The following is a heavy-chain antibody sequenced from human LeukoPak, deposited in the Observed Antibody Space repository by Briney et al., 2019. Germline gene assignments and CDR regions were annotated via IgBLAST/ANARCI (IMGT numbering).Heavy chain of an antibody. CDR1: AYSFTSYV. V-gene: IGHV5-51*01. D-gene: IGHD5-18*01. Sequence: GESLKISCKGSAYSFTSYVIGWVRQMPRKGLEWMGIIYPDDSDTRNSPSFQCQVTMSADKSISTAYLQWSSLKAWDTAMYDCARLHGLYEQLWPFDPWGQGTLVTVSS. CDR3: ARLHGLYEQLWPFDP. CDR2: IYPDDSDT. J-gene: IGHJ5*02.